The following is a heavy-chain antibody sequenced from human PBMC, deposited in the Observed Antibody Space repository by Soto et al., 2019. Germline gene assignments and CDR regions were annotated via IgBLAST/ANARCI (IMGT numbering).Heavy chain of an antibody. CDR2: VTHVGGT. D-gene: IGHD5-18*01. CDR1: GGSISTYY. V-gene: IGHV4-34*02. Sequence: QVQLQQWGAGLLKPSETLSLTCGVSGGSISTYYWHWIRQSPGRGLEYIGEVTHVGGTNYNPSLTSRATTSLDSSRNHHSLHLNSVTAADSAIYYCARSRAWLQPPAALASWGQGSLVIVSS. J-gene: IGHJ5*01. CDR3: ARSRAWLQPPAALAS.